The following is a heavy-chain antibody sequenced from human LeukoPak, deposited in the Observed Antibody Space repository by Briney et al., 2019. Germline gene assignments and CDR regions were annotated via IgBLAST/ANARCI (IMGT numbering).Heavy chain of an antibody. J-gene: IGHJ4*02. V-gene: IGHV3-11*01. CDR1: GFIFTDYY. D-gene: IGHD3-10*01. CDR3: ARDYNC. CDR2: ISPSGTVI. Sequence: GGSLRLSGSASGFIFTDYYMSWIRQAPGKGLEWVSYISPSGTVIYNGDSVKGRFTISRDNAKKSLYLQMNSLRAEDTAVYYCARDYNCWGQGILVTVSS.